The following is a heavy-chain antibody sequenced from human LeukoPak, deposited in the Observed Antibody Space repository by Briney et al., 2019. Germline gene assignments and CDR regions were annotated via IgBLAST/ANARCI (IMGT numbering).Heavy chain of an antibody. D-gene: IGHD2-21*01. V-gene: IGHV3-21*01. J-gene: IGHJ4*02. CDR1: GFIFGDYN. Sequence: GGSLRLSCTTSGFIFGDYNTNWVRQAPGKGLEWLSSISSSSSYIYYADSVRGRFTISRDNAKNSLYLQMNSLRADDTVVYFCATIPSTELNAYWGQGTLVTVSA. CDR2: ISSSSSYI. CDR3: ATIPSTELNAY.